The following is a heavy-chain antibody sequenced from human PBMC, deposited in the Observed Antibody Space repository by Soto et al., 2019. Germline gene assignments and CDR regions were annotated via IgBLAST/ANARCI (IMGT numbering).Heavy chain of an antibody. D-gene: IGHD2-21*01. V-gene: IGHV3-74*01. CDR1: GFTFSSNW. Sequence: PGGSLRLSCAASGFTFSSNWMHWVRRVPGRGLVWVSRINADGSETNYEDSVEGRFTISRDHPKNTLYLQMNSLRAEDTGVYYCARDGEGFWGQGTLVTVPQ. J-gene: IGHJ4*02. CDR2: INADGSET. CDR3: ARDGEGF.